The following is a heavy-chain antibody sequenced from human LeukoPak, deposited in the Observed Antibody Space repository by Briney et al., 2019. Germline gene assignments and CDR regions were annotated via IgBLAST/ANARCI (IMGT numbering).Heavy chain of an antibody. Sequence: SETLSLSCTVSGGSISSSSYYWGWIRQPPGKGLGGVGSIYYSGSTYYNPSLKSRVTISVDTSENPFSLKLNSVTAADTAVYYCARGPRWLQDYFNFWGQGTLVTVSS. CDR1: GGSISSSSYY. V-gene: IGHV4-39*07. CDR3: ARGPRWLQDYFNF. D-gene: IGHD5-24*01. CDR2: IYYSGST. J-gene: IGHJ4*02.